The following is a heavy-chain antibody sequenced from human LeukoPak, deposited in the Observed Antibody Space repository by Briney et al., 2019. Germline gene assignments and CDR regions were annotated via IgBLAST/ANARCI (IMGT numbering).Heavy chain of an antibody. Sequence: PGGSLRLSCPGSGFTFSKYAMRWFRQARGKALECVSGIRASRYFTSYAHSLKRRYTISRYNTKHTLYLQINSLRLEDTAVYYCPKHLLLCSPWRQGTLLTVSS. V-gene: IGHV3-23*01. J-gene: IGHJ5*02. D-gene: IGHD2/OR15-2a*01. CDR1: GFTFSKYA. CDR3: PKHLLLCSP. CDR2: IRASRYFT.